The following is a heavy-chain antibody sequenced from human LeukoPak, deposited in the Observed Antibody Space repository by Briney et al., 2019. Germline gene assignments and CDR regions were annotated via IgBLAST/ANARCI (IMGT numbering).Heavy chain of an antibody. CDR3: ARGYSSGWPFDY. D-gene: IGHD6-19*01. CDR2: ISYDGSNK. J-gene: IGHJ4*02. CDR1: GFTFSSYA. Sequence: QSGGSLRLSCAASGFTFSSYAMSWVRQAPGKGLEWVAVISYDGSNKYYADSVKGRFTISRDNSKNTLYLQMNSLRAEDTAVYYCARGYSSGWPFDYWGQGTLVTVSS. V-gene: IGHV3-30-3*01.